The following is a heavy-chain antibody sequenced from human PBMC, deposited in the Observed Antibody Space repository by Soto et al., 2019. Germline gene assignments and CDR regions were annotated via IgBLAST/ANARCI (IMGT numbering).Heavy chain of an antibody. J-gene: IGHJ1*01. Sequence: QVQLVESGGGVVQPGRSLRLSCAASGFTFSTYPMQWVRQAPGKGLEWVAVISYDGSNKYYADSVKGRFTISRDNSENTVYLQMNSLRAEDTALYYCAKDRRNYDSSGLQHWGQGTLVTVS. CDR3: AKDRRNYDSSGLQH. D-gene: IGHD3-22*01. V-gene: IGHV3-30-3*01. CDR2: ISYDGSNK. CDR1: GFTFSTYP.